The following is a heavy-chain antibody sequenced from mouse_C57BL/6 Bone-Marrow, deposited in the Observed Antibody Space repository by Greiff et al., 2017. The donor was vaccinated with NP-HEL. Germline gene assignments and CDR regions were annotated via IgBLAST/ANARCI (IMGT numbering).Heavy chain of an antibody. CDR3: ARWCPLFDY. Sequence: VQLQQSGPELVKPGASVKISCKASGYTFTDYYMNWVKQSHGKSLEWIGDINPNNGGTSYNQKFKGKATLTVDKSSSTAYMELRSLTSEDSAVYYCARWCPLFDYWGQGTTLTVSS. V-gene: IGHV1-26*01. J-gene: IGHJ2*01. CDR1: GYTFTDYY. D-gene: IGHD1-1*02. CDR2: INPNNGGT.